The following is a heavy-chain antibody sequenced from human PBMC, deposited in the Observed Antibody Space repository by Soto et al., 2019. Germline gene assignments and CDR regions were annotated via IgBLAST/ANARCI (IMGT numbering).Heavy chain of an antibody. V-gene: IGHV4-34*12. J-gene: IGHJ4*02. D-gene: IGHD2-2*01. CDR3: APQVVPTATKKP. CDR1: GGSFSGYY. CDR2: IIHTGST. Sequence: PSETLSLTCAVFGGSFSGYYWSWIRQPPGKGLEWIGEIIHTGSTNYNPSLKSRVTMSIDTSKKQFSLKLSSVTAADTAVYYCAPQVVPTATKKPWGQGTLGNGSA.